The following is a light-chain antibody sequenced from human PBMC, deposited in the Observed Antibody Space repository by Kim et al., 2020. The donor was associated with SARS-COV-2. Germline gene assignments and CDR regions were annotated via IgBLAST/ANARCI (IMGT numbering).Light chain of an antibody. CDR2: GTS. Sequence: EIVLTQSPATLSLSTGERAALSGRASQSVSSSYLAWYQQKPGQAPRNLIYGTSSSATGIPDRFSGSGSWTDFTLTITRLEPDDLAVYYCQQYATSALPFGGGTKLQI. CDR1: QSVSSSY. J-gene: IGKJ4*01. CDR3: QQYATSALP. V-gene: IGKV3-20*01.